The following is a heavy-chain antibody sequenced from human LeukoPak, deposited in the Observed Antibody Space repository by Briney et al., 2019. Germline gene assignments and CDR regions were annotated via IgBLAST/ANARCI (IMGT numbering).Heavy chain of an antibody. CDR3: ARVDIGSGTYYRYYYYMDV. Sequence: SETLSLTCTVSGGSMSGSTYYWVWIRQPPGKGLEWIGSVYYSGSTSYNPSLGSRVTISVDTSKTQFSLRLSSVTAADTAVYYCARVDIGSGTYYRYYYYMDVWGKGTTVTVSS. CDR1: GGSMSGSTYY. D-gene: IGHD3-10*01. CDR2: VYYSGST. J-gene: IGHJ6*03. V-gene: IGHV4-39*07.